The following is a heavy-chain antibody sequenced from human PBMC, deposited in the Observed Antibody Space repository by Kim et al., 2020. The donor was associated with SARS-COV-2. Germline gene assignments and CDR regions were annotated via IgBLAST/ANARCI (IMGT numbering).Heavy chain of an antibody. Sequence: ASVKVSCKASGYTFTSYDINWVRQATGQGLQWMGWMNPNSGNTGYAQKFQGRVTMTRNTSISTAYMELSSLRSEDTAVYYCARVGYDYVWGSYRDYYYYYGMDVWGQGTTVTVSS. D-gene: IGHD3-16*02. J-gene: IGHJ6*02. V-gene: IGHV1-8*01. CDR3: ARVGYDYVWGSYRDYYYYYGMDV. CDR2: MNPNSGNT. CDR1: GYTFTSYD.